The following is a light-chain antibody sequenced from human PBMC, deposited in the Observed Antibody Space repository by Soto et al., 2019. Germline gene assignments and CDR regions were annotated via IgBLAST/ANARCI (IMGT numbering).Light chain of an antibody. Sequence: EIGMTQSPLTLPVTPGEPASISCRSSQSLLYSNMYNYLDWYVRKPGQSPQLLSYFGSNRAPGVPYRFSGSRSSTDFTQKINRVEAEDVGTYYCMQPLQSRTFGQGTRLEIK. CDR2: FGS. J-gene: IGKJ5*01. CDR3: MQPLQSRT. V-gene: IGKV2-28*01. CDR1: QSLLYSNMYNY.